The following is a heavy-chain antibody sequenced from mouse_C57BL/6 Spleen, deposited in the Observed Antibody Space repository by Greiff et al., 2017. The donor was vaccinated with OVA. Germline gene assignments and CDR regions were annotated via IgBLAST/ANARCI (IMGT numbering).Heavy chain of an antibody. CDR3: ARENYGSSYGAMDY. D-gene: IGHD1-1*01. CDR1: GFTFSDYY. CDR2: INYDGSST. V-gene: IGHV5-16*01. Sequence: EVMLVESEGGLVQPGRSMKLSCTASGFTFSDYYMAWVRQVPEKGLEWVANINYDGSSTYYLDSLKSRFIISRDNAKNILYLQMSSLKSEDTATYYCARENYGSSYGAMDYWGQGTSVTVSS. J-gene: IGHJ4*01.